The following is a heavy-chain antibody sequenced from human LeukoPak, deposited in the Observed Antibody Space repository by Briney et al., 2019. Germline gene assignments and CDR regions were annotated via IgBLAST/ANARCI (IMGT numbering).Heavy chain of an antibody. Sequence: GGPLRLSFAPSGFTFSSYVMHWVPQAPGKGLKWVAVITRDGRTNYCADSVKGRFTISRDNSKNTLYVQMNSLRAEDTAVYYCATGDDTSGPDLYYFDFWGQGTLVTVSS. CDR2: ITRDGRTN. V-gene: IGHV3-30*04. CDR1: GFTFSSYV. CDR3: ATGDDTSGPDLYYFDF. J-gene: IGHJ4*02. D-gene: IGHD3-22*01.